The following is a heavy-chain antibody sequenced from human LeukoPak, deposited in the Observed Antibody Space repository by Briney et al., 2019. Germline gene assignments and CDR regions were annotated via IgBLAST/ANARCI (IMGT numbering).Heavy chain of an antibody. CDR1: GFTFSSYS. D-gene: IGHD3-22*01. CDR3: ARGSYYDTSGYVNWYFDL. V-gene: IGHV3-21*01. J-gene: IGHJ2*01. CDR2: ISSSSSYI. Sequence: PGGSLRLSCAASGFTFSSYSMNWVRQAPGKGLEWVSSISSSSSYIYYADSVKGRFTISRDNAKNSLYLQMNSLRAEDTAVYYCARGSYYDTSGYVNWYFDLWGRGTLVKVSS.